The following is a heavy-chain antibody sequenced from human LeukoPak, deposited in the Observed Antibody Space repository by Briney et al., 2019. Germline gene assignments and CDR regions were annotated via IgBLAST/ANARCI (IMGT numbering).Heavy chain of an antibody. CDR3: ARGLRVSRRFDP. Sequence: SETLSLTCAVYGGSFSGYYWSWIRQPPGKGLEWIGEINHSGSTNYNPSLKSRVTISVDTSKNQFSLKLSSVTAADTAVYYCARGLRVSRRFDPWGQETLVTVSS. J-gene: IGHJ5*02. CDR2: INHSGST. V-gene: IGHV4-34*01. CDR1: GGSFSGYY.